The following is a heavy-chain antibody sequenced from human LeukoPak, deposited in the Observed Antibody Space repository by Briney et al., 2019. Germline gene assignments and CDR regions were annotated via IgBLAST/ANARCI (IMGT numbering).Heavy chain of an antibody. Sequence: SETLSLTCAVYGGSFSGYYWCWIRQPPGKGLEWIGEINHSGSTNYNPSLKSRVTISVDTSKNQFSLKLSSVTAADTAVYYCARDRRYYDFWSGPPGWFDPWGQGTLVTVSS. CDR3: ARDRRYYDFWSGPPGWFDP. D-gene: IGHD3-3*01. J-gene: IGHJ5*02. CDR2: INHSGST. V-gene: IGHV4-34*01. CDR1: GGSFSGYY.